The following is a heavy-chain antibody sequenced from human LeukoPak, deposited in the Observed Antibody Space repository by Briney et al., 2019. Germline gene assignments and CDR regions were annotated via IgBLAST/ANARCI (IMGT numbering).Heavy chain of an antibody. Sequence: GGSLRLSCAASGFTFSSYSMNWVRQAPGKGLEWVSSISSSSSYIYYADSVKGRFTISRDNAKNSLYLQMNSLRAEDTAVYYCATVTTGYYYYYMDVWGKGTTVTVSS. J-gene: IGHJ6*03. CDR1: GFTFSSYS. D-gene: IGHD4-11*01. CDR2: ISSSSSYI. CDR3: ATVTTGYYYYYMDV. V-gene: IGHV3-21*01.